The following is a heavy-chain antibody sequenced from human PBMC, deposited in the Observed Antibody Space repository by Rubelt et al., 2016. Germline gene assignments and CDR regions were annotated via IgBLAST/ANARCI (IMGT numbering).Heavy chain of an antibody. J-gene: IGHJ1*01. CDR2: IYWDDDK. CDR3: AHRRRSSGWYQGNKEYCQH. V-gene: IGHV2-5*02. D-gene: IGHD6-19*01. Sequence: QITLKESGPTLVKPTQTLTLTCTFSGFSLSTSGVGVGWIRQPPGKALEWLALIYWDDDKRYSPSLKGRLTITKETAKNQVVLTMTNMDPVDTATYYCAHRRRSSGWYQGNKEYCQHWGQGTLVTVSS. CDR1: GFSLSTSGVG.